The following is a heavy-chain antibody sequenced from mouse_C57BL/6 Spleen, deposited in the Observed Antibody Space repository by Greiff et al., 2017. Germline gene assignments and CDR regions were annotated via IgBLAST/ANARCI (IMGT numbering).Heavy chain of an antibody. CDR1: GFNIKDDY. D-gene: IGHD2-4*01. V-gene: IGHV14-4*01. Sequence: DVQLQESGAELVRPGASVKLSCTASGFNIKDDYMHWVKQRPEQGLEWIGWIDPENGDTEYASKFQGKATITADTSSNTAYLQLSSLTSEDTAVYYCTYDYSLDYWGQGTTLTVSS. CDR3: TYDYSLDY. CDR2: IDPENGDT. J-gene: IGHJ2*01.